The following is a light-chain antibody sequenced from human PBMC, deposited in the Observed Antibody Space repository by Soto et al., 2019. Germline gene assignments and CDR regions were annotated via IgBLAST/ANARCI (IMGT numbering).Light chain of an antibody. CDR1: QSLRSKF. Sequence: TVMTQSPAILSVSPGERVTLSCRASQSLRSKFLAWYQQKPGQAPRLLVYGTSTRATDIPPRFSGSGSGTEFTLTISGLQYEDFAVYYCHQYDNWPRTFGQGTKLEIK. CDR3: HQYDNWPRT. V-gene: IGKV3-15*01. CDR2: GTS. J-gene: IGKJ2*01.